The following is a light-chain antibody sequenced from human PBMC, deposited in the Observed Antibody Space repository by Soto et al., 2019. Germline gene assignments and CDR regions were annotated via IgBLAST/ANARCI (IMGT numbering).Light chain of an antibody. J-gene: IGKJ3*01. V-gene: IGKV3-11*01. CDR3: QQRSNWPPVFT. CDR1: QSVSSY. Sequence: EIVLTQSPATLSLSPGERATLSCRASQSVSSYLAWYQQKPGQAPRLLIYDASNRATGIPARFSGSGSGTAFTPTISSLEPEDFAVYYCQQRSNWPPVFTFGPGTKVDIK. CDR2: DAS.